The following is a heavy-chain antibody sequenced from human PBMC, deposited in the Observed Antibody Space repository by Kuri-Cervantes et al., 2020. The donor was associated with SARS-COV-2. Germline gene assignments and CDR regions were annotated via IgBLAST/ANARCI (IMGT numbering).Heavy chain of an antibody. V-gene: IGHV3-53*01. D-gene: IGHD2-15*01. CDR1: GFTVSSNY. CDR3: ARDERWRYCSGGSCYGDYYYGMDV. J-gene: IGHJ6*02. CDR2: IYSGGST. Sequence: GESLKISCAASGFTVSSNYMSWVRQAPGKGLEWVSVIYSGGSTYYADSVKGRFTISRDNSKNTLYLQMNSLRAEDTAVYYCARDERWRYCSGGSCYGDYYYGMDVRGQGTTVTVSS.